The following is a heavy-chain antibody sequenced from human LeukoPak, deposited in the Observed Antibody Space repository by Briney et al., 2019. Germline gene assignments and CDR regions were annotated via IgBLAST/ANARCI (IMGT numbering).Heavy chain of an antibody. Sequence: SETLSLTCAVYGGPFSGLYWSWIRQSPGKGLEWVGEINHSGSTNSNPSLKSRVTTSVDTSKNQFSLKLNSVTAADTAKYYCARHRGFIGAFDIWGQGTIVTVSS. V-gene: IGHV4-34*01. J-gene: IGHJ3*02. CDR3: ARHRGFIGAFDI. CDR1: GGPFSGLY. CDR2: INHSGST. D-gene: IGHD3-10*01.